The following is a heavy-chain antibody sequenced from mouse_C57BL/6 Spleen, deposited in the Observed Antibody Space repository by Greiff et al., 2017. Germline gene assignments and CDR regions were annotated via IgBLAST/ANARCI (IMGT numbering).Heavy chain of an antibody. CDR2: IYPGDGDT. V-gene: IGHV1-82*01. CDR3: ARTPITTVVVEGYFDV. Sequence: QVQLKQSGPELVKPGASVKISCKASGYAFSSSWMNWVKQRPGKGLEWIGRIYPGDGDTNYNGKFKGKATLTADKSSSTAYMQLSSLTSEDSAVYFCARTPITTVVVEGYFDVWGTGTTVTVSS. J-gene: IGHJ1*03. D-gene: IGHD1-1*01. CDR1: GYAFSSSW.